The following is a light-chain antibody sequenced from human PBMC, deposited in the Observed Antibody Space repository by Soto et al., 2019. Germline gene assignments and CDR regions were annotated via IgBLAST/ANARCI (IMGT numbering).Light chain of an antibody. V-gene: IGLV2-14*01. CDR3: SSYTSSSTSV. Sequence: QSALTQPASVSGSPGQSITISCTGTSSDIGGYNYVSWFQQHPGKAPKLMIYYVSNRPSGVSNRFSGSKSGNTASLTISGLQAEDEADHYCSSYTSSSTSVFGGGTKLTVL. CDR2: YVS. J-gene: IGLJ2*01. CDR1: SSDIGGYNY.